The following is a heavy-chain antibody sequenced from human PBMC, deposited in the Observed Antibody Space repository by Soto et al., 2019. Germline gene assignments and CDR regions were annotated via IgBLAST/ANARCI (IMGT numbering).Heavy chain of an antibody. CDR1: GGSISSSSYY. Sequence: SETLSLTCTVSGGSISSSSYYWGWVRQPPGKGLEWIGSIYYSGSTYYNPSLKSRVTISVDTSKNQFSLKLSSVTAADTAVYYCAREGYYGDYGDYYYGMDVWGQGTTVTVSS. V-gene: IGHV4-39*02. CDR2: IYYSGST. CDR3: AREGYYGDYGDYYYGMDV. J-gene: IGHJ6*02. D-gene: IGHD4-17*01.